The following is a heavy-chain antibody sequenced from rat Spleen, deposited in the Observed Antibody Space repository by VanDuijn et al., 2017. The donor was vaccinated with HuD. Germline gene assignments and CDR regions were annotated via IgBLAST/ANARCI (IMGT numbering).Heavy chain of an antibody. J-gene: IGHJ2*01. V-gene: IGHV2-15*01. Sequence: QVQLKESGPGLVQPSQTLSLTCTVSGFSLTSNSVSWVRQPPGKGLEWRGAIWSGGMTDYNSALKSRLSITRDTSKSQVFLKMNSLQTEDTATYYCARDRTGPWDDWGQGVMVTVSS. D-gene: IGHD3-2*01. CDR1: GFSLTSNS. CDR2: IWSGGMT. CDR3: ARDRTGPWDD.